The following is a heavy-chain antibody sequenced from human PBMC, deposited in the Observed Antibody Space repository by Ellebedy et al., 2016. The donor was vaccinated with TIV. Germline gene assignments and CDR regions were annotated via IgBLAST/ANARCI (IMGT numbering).Heavy chain of an antibody. D-gene: IGHD3-22*01. CDR2: INHSGST. CDR3: ARVNYYDSSGYYYFSRWFDP. J-gene: IGHJ5*02. V-gene: IGHV4-34*01. Sequence: MPSEPLSLTCAVSGGSFSGYYWTWIRQPPGKGLEWIGDINHSGSTNYNPSLKSRVTISVDTSKNQFSLKLSSVTAADTAVYYCARVNYYDSSGYYYFSRWFDPWGQGTLVTVSS. CDR1: GGSFSGYY.